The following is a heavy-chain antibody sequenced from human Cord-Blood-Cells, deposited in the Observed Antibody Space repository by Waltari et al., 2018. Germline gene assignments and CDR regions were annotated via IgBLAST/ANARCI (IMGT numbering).Heavy chain of an antibody. V-gene: IGHV1-69*06. CDR1: GGSFSSYT. J-gene: IGHJ4*02. CDR3: ARELEYSSSSYFDY. D-gene: IGHD6-6*01. Sequence: QVQLVQSGAEVKKPGSSFKVSCKASGGSFSSYTTRWLRRAPGHGLERMGGIIPIFGTATYARKFQGNVTITADKATSTAYMELSSLRSEDTAVYYCARELEYSSSSYFDYWGQGTLVTVSS. CDR2: IIPIFGTA.